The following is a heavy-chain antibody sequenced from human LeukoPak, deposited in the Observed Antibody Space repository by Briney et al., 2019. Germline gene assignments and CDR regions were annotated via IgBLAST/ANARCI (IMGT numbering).Heavy chain of an antibody. D-gene: IGHD3-22*01. CDR3: ARRFGPDSSGYYWNWFDP. CDR2: IYPGDSDT. V-gene: IGHV5-51*01. J-gene: IGHJ5*02. Sequence: PGESLKISCKGSGYSFTSYWIGWVRQMPGKGLEWMGIIYPGDSDTRYSPSFQGQVTISADKSISTAYLQWSSLKASDTAMYYCARRFGPDSSGYYWNWFDPWGQGTLVTVSS. CDR1: GYSFTSYW.